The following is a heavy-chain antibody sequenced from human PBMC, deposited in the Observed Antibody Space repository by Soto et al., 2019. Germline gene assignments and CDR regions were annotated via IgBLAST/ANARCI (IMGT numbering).Heavy chain of an antibody. Sequence: QVQLQESGPGLVKPSETLSLTCTVSGGSVSSGSYYWSWIRQPPGKGLEWIGYIYYSGSTNYNPSLKSRVTISVDTSKNQFSLKLSSVTAADTAVYYFARERGVTYLRYYYYGMDVWGQGTTVTGSS. CDR1: GGSVSSGSYY. CDR2: IYYSGST. V-gene: IGHV4-61*01. D-gene: IGHD3-3*01. J-gene: IGHJ6*02. CDR3: ARERGVTYLRYYYYGMDV.